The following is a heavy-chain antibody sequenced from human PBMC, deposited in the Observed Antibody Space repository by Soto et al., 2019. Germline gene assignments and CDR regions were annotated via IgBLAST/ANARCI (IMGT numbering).Heavy chain of an antibody. Sequence: GGSLRLSCAASGFTFSNAWMNWVRQAPGKGLEWVGRIKSKTDGGTTDYAAPVNGRFTISRDDSKNTLYLQMNSLKTEDTAVYYCTTVFDHSSSWYWGYYYYGMDVWGQGTTVTVSS. V-gene: IGHV3-15*07. J-gene: IGHJ6*02. CDR2: IKSKTDGGTT. D-gene: IGHD6-13*01. CDR1: GFTFSNAW. CDR3: TTVFDHSSSWYWGYYYYGMDV.